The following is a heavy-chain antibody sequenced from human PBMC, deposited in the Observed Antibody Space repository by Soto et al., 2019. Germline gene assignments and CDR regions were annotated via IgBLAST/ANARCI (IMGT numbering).Heavy chain of an antibody. Sequence: GGSLRLSCAASGFTFSSYWMSWVRQAPGKGLEWVANIKQDGSEKYYVDSVKGRFTISRDNAKNSLYLQMNSLRAEDTAVYYCARDRLGYCNSTSCGYYYYGMDAWGQGTTVTVSS. V-gene: IGHV3-7*03. D-gene: IGHD2-2*01. CDR2: IKQDGSEK. J-gene: IGHJ6*02. CDR3: ARDRLGYCNSTSCGYYYYGMDA. CDR1: GFTFSSYW.